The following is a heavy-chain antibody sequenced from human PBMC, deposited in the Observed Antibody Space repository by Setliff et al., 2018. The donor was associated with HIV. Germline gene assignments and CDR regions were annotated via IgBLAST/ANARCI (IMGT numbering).Heavy chain of an antibody. V-gene: IGHV4-31*03. D-gene: IGHD2-2*01. CDR1: GGSITSGGFY. CDR2: IYYSGGT. J-gene: IGHJ3*02. Sequence: PSETLSLTCTDSGGSITSGGFYWSWLRQYPQKGLEWIGYIYYSGGTYYNPSLKSRVTMSVDTSKNQFSLKLSSVTAADTAVYYWARGDAMTSLGAFDIWGQGTMVTVSS. CDR3: ARGDAMTSLGAFDI.